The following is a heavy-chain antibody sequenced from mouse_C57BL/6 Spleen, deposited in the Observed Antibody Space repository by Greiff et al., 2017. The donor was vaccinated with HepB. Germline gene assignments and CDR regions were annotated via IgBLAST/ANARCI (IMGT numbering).Heavy chain of an antibody. J-gene: IGHJ4*01. Sequence: VQLQQSGPELVKPGASVKISCKASGYTFTDYYMNWVKQSHGKSLEWIGDINPNNGGTSYNQKFKGKATLTVDKSSSTAYMELRSLTSEDSAVYYCARAVGRDYYAMDYWGQGTSVTVSS. CDR3: ARAVGRDYYAMDY. D-gene: IGHD4-1*01. CDR2: INPNNGGT. V-gene: IGHV1-26*01. CDR1: GYTFTDYY.